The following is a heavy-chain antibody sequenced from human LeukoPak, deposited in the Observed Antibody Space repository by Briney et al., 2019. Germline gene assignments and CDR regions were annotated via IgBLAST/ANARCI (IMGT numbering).Heavy chain of an antibody. CDR1: GGSFSSSSYY. CDR3: ARAPYCGGDCYFGGAFDI. J-gene: IGHJ3*02. CDR2: IYYSGST. Sequence: SETLSLTCSVSGGSFSSSSYYWGWIRQPPGTGREWIGTIYYSGSTYYNPSLRSRVTISVYTSKNQFSLKLSSVTAADTAVYYCARAPYCGGDCYFGGAFDIWGQGTMVTVSS. V-gene: IGHV4-39*07. D-gene: IGHD2-21*02.